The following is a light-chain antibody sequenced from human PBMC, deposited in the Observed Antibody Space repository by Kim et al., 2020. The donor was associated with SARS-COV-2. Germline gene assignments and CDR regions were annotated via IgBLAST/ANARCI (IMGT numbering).Light chain of an antibody. V-gene: IGLV2-14*03. CDR3: GSYTSSSTWV. Sequence: GQSITVSCTGTSSDVGGYNYVSWYQHHPGKAPKYMIYDVSRRPSGISNRFSGSKSGNTASLTISGLQAEDEADYYCGSYTSSSTWVFGGGTKLTVL. J-gene: IGLJ3*02. CDR2: DVS. CDR1: SSDVGGYNY.